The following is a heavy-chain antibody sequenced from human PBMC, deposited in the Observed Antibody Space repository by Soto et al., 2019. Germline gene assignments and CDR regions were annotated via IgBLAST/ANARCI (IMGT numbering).Heavy chain of an antibody. V-gene: IGHV1-69*06. CDR3: ARGYDFWSGYYTGSFDY. J-gene: IGHJ4*02. D-gene: IGHD3-3*01. Sequence: AASVKVSCKASGGTFSSYAISWVRQAPGQGLEWMGGIIPIFGTANYAQKFQGRVTITADKSTSTAYMELSSLRSEDTAVYYCARGYDFWSGYYTGSFDYWGQGTLVTVSS. CDR2: IIPIFGTA. CDR1: GGTFSSYA.